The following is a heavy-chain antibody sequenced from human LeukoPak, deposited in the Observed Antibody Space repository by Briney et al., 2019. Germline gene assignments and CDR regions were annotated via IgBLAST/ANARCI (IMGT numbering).Heavy chain of an antibody. V-gene: IGHV3-23*01. J-gene: IGHJ4*02. Sequence: GGSLRLSCAASGFTFDDYGMSWVRQAPGKGLEWVSGISGSGGSTYYADSVKGRFTISRDNSKNTLYLQMNSLRAEDTAVYYCAKAGDPAYYFDYWGQGTLVTVSS. D-gene: IGHD3-10*01. CDR1: GFTFDDYG. CDR3: AKAGDPAYYFDY. CDR2: ISGSGGST.